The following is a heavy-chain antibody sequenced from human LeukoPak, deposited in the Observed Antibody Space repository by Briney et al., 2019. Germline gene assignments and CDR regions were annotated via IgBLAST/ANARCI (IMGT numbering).Heavy chain of an antibody. J-gene: IGHJ2*01. CDR1: GYSISSYY. CDR2: IYHSGST. V-gene: IGHV4-59*01. Sequence: SETLSLTCAVSGYSISSYYWSWIRQPPGKGLEWIGYIYHSGSTNYNPSLKSRVTISVDTSKNQFSLKLSSVTAADTAVYYCARDPNWVFDLWGRGTLVTVSS. CDR3: ARDPNWVFDL. D-gene: IGHD1-1*01.